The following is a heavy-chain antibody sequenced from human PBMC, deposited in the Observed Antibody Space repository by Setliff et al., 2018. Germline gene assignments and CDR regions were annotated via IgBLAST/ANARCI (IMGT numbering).Heavy chain of an antibody. CDR3: ARDFVGGSYSK. Sequence: ASVKVSCKASGYTFTSYGISWVRQAPGRGLEWMGWISAYNGNANYAQKLQGRVTMTTDTSTSTAYMELRSLRSDDTAVYYCARDFVGGSYSKWGQGTLVTVSS. CDR2: ISAYNGNA. CDR1: GYTFTSYG. J-gene: IGHJ4*02. D-gene: IGHD1-26*01. V-gene: IGHV1-18*01.